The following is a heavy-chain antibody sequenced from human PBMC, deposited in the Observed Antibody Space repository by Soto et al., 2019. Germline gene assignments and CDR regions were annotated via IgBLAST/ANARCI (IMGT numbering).Heavy chain of an antibody. CDR2: INVGNGNT. J-gene: IGHJ4*02. D-gene: IGHD3-3*01. V-gene: IGHV1-3*01. CDR3: ARLRFLEYFFDY. Sequence: GASVKVSCKASGYTFTSYAIHWVRQAPGQRLESMGWINVGNGNTKYSQKFQGRVTITRDTSASTAYMELSSLRSEDTAVIYCARLRFLEYFFDYWGQGTLVTVSS. CDR1: GYTFTSYA.